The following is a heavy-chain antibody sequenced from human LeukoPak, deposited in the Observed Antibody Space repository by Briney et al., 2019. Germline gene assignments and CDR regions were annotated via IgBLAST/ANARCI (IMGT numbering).Heavy chain of an antibody. CDR3: ARGQGYCSGGSCFLYYFDY. J-gene: IGHJ4*02. D-gene: IGHD2-15*01. CDR1: GYRFNSYW. Sequence: GEYLKISCKGSGYRFNSYWISWVRQMPGKGLVWMGGIDPSDSDANYSPSFQGHVTFSVDKSITTAFLQRSSLKASDTALYYCARGQGYCSGGSCFLYYFDYWGQGTLVTVSS. V-gene: IGHV5-10-1*01. CDR2: IDPSDSDA.